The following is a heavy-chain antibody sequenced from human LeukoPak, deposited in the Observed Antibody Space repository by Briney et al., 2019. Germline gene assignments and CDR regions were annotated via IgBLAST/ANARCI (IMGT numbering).Heavy chain of an antibody. CDR1: GFIFSSYG. CDR2: IRNDGSNK. D-gene: IGHD3-10*01. CDR3: VRPLRGPGDY. J-gene: IGHJ4*02. Sequence: GGSLRLSCAASGFIFSSYGMHWVRQAPGKGLEWVAFIRNDGSNKYYADSVKGRFTISRDNAQNSLYLQMSSLKAEDTAVYYCVRPLRGPGDYWGQGTLVTVSS. V-gene: IGHV3-30*02.